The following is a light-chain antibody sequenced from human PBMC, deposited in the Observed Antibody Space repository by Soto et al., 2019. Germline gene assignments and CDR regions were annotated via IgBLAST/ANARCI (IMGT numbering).Light chain of an antibody. V-gene: IGKV3-20*01. Sequence: EIVLTQSPGTLSLSPGERATLFCRASQSVTSSSIAWHQQKPGQAPRLLIYGASSRATGIPDRFSASGSGTDFSLTISRLESEDSAVYYCPHYGSSPGLTFGVGTNVEIK. CDR2: GAS. CDR1: QSVTSSS. CDR3: PHYGSSPGLT. J-gene: IGKJ4*01.